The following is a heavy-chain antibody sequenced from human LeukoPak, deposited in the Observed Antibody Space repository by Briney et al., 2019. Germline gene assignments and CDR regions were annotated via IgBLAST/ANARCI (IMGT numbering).Heavy chain of an antibody. J-gene: IGHJ5*02. CDR1: GGSISSSDW. Sequence: PSETLSLTGAVFGGSISSSDWWCCVRQPPGKGLEWIVEIYHSGSTNYNPSLKSRVTISLDKSKNQFSLNLTSVTAADTAVYYCARGEGPWGQGTLVTVSS. CDR3: ARGEGP. CDR2: IYHSGST. V-gene: IGHV4-4*02.